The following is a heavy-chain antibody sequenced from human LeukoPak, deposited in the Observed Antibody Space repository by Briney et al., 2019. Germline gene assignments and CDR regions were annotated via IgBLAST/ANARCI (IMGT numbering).Heavy chain of an antibody. CDR2: INPYSGGT. CDR3: ARAYTSIVGATTSFDY. Sequence: GASVNVSCKASGYTFTGYYVHWVRQAPGQGLEWLGWINPYSGGTNYAQKFQGRVTMTRDTSISTAYMELSRLRSDDTAVYYCARAYTSIVGATTSFDYWGQGALVTVSS. CDR1: GYTFTGYY. V-gene: IGHV1-2*02. D-gene: IGHD1-26*01. J-gene: IGHJ4*02.